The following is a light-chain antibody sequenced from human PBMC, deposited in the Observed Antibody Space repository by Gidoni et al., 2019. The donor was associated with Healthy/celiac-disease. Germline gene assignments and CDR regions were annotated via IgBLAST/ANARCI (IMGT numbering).Light chain of an antibody. CDR3: QQRSNWPPSIT. CDR2: DAS. V-gene: IGKV3-11*01. Sequence: DIVLPQSPATLSLSTGETDTLSCRASQSVSSYLAWYQQKPGQAPRLLIYDASNRATGIPARFSGSGSGTDFTRTISSLEPEDFAVYYGQQRSNWPPSITFGQGTRLEIK. J-gene: IGKJ5*01. CDR1: QSVSSY.